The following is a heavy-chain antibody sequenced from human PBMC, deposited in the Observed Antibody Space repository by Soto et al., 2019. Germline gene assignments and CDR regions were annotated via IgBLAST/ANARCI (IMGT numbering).Heavy chain of an antibody. CDR1: GYIFTSYW. D-gene: IGHD2-2*01. J-gene: IGHJ6*02. CDR3: ASHQLSRGYYYYYGMDV. Sequence: GESLKISCKGSGYIFTSYWIGWVRQMPGKGLEWMGIIYPGDSDTRYSPSFQGQVTISADKSISTAYLQWSSLKASDTAMYYCASHQLSRGYYYYYGMDVWGQGTTVTVSS. V-gene: IGHV5-51*01. CDR2: IYPGDSDT.